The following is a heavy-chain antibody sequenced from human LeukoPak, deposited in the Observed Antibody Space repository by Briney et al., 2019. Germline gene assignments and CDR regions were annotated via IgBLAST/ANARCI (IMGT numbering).Heavy chain of an antibody. D-gene: IGHD3-3*01. V-gene: IGHV3-23*01. CDR1: GFTFSNYA. CDR2: ITTGDST. J-gene: IGHJ4*02. Sequence: GGSLRLSCAASGFTFSNYAMSWVRQAPGKGLEWVSTITTGDSTYYADSVKGRFTISRDNSKNTLYLQMNSLRAEDTAVYYCARGRSSPGYDFWSGYYRLWGQGTLVTVSS. CDR3: ARGRSSPGYDFWSGYYRL.